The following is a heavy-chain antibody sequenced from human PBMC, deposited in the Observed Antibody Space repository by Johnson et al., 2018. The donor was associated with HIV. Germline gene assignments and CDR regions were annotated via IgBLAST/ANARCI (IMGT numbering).Heavy chain of an antibody. Sequence: VQLVESGGGVVQPGRSLRLSCAASGFTFSTYGMHSVRQAPGMGLEWVALIWYDGTNKYYADSVKGRFTISRDNSKNTLYLQVNSLRPEDTAVFYCARALTGSDSRDAFDIWGQGTMVSVSS. D-gene: IGHD1-26*01. CDR3: ARALTGSDSRDAFDI. CDR1: GFTFSTYG. J-gene: IGHJ3*02. V-gene: IGHV3-33*01. CDR2: IWYDGTNK.